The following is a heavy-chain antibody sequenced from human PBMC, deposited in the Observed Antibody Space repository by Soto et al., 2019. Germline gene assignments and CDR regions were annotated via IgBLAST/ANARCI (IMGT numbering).Heavy chain of an antibody. J-gene: IGHJ5*02. V-gene: IGHV1-24*01. CDR3: ATVTRGFGYYGSGSYSPHWFDP. D-gene: IGHD3-10*01. CDR1: GYTLTELS. CDR2: FDPEDGET. Sequence: ASVKVSCKVSGYTLTELSMHWVRQAPGKGLEWMGGFDPEDGETIYAQKFQGRVTMTEDTSTDTAYMELSSLRSEDTAVYYCATVTRGFGYYGSGSYSPHWFDPWGQGTLVTVSS.